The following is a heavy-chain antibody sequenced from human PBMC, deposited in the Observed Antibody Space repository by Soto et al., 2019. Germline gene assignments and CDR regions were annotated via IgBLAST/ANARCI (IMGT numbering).Heavy chain of an antibody. J-gene: IGHJ4*02. V-gene: IGHV5-51*01. CDR3: AREYYDYVWGSYRHFDY. CDR1: GYSFTSYW. Sequence: GESLKISCKSSGYSFTSYWIGWVRQMPGKGLEWMGIIYPGDSDTRYSPSFQGQVTISADKSISTAYLQWSSLKASDTAMYYCAREYYDYVWGSYRHFDYWGQGTLVTVSS. D-gene: IGHD3-16*02. CDR2: IYPGDSDT.